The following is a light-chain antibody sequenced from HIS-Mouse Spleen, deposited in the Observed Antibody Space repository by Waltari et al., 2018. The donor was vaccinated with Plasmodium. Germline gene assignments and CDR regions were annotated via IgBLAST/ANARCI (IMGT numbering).Light chain of an antibody. CDR3: AAWDDSLNGVV. Sequence: QSVLTQPPSASGTPGQRVTISCSGSISSIGSNTVNWYQQLPGTAPKLLIYSNKRRASGVPDRFSGSKSRTSASLAISGLQSEDEADYYCAAWDDSLNGVVFAGGTKLTVL. CDR1: ISSIGSNT. V-gene: IGLV1-44*01. J-gene: IGLJ2*01. CDR2: SNK.